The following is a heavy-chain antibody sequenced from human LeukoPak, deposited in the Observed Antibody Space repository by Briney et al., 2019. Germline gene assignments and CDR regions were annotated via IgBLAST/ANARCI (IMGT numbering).Heavy chain of an antibody. Sequence: PSETLSLTCTVSGGSISSYYWSWIRQPAGKGLEWIGRIYTTGSTNYNPSLKSRVTMSVDTSKSQFSLKLSSVTAADTAMYYCARTLYYGDFADDAFDIWGQGTMVTVSS. D-gene: IGHD4-17*01. CDR2: IYTTGST. CDR3: ARTLYYGDFADDAFDI. J-gene: IGHJ3*02. V-gene: IGHV4-4*07. CDR1: GGSISSYY.